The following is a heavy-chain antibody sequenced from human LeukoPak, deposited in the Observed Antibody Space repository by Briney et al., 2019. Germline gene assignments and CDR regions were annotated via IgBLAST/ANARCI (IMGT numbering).Heavy chain of an antibody. CDR1: GYTFTSYD. Sequence: ASVKVSCKASGYTFTSYDINWVRQATGQGLEWMGWMNPNSGNTGYAQKFQGRVTMTRNTSISTAYMELSSLRSEDTAVYYCASGPVEEKPYYFDYWGQGTLVTVSS. CDR2: MNPNSGNT. J-gene: IGHJ4*02. V-gene: IGHV1-8*01. CDR3: ASGPVEEKPYYFDY.